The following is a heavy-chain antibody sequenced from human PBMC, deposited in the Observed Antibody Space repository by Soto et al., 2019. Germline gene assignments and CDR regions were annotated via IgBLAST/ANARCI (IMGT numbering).Heavy chain of an antibody. CDR2: IYSGGST. Sequence: GGSLRLSCAASGFTVSSNYMSWVRQAPGKGLEWVSVIYSGGSTYYADSVKGRFTISRDNSKNTLYLQMNSLRAEDTAVYYCVRAFRSSWYENWFDPWGQGTLVTVSS. CDR1: GFTVSSNY. D-gene: IGHD6-13*01. CDR3: VRAFRSSWYENWFDP. J-gene: IGHJ5*02. V-gene: IGHV3-66*01.